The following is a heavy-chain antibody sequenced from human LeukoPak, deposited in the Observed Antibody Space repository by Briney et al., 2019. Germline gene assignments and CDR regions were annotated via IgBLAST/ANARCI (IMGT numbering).Heavy chain of an antibody. CDR3: ARDLSGTYMVDY. D-gene: IGHD1-26*01. CDR1: GFTFSSYA. CDR2: ISHDGSAQ. V-gene: IGHV3-30-3*01. J-gene: IGHJ4*02. Sequence: PGGSLRLSCAASGFTFSSYAMHWVRQAPGEGLEWEAFISHDGSAQSYADSVKGRFTISRDNSKNTLYLQMNSLRPEDTAVYYCARDLSGTYMVDYWGQGTLVTVSS.